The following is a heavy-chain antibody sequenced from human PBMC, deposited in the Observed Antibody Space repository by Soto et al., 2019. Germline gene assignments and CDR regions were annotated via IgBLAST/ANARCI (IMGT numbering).Heavy chain of an antibody. Sequence: GGSLRLSCAASGFTFSDYYMSWIRQAPGKGLEWVSYISSSGSTIYYADSVKGRFTISRDNAKNSLYLQMNSLRAEDTAVYYCARDLSDYGDYEEGDYWGQGTLVTVSS. J-gene: IGHJ4*02. D-gene: IGHD4-17*01. CDR1: GFTFSDYY. CDR3: ARDLSDYGDYEEGDY. CDR2: ISSSGSTI. V-gene: IGHV3-11*01.